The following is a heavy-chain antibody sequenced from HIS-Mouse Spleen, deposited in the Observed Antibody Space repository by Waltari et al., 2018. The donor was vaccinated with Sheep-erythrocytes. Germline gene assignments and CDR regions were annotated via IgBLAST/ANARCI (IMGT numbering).Heavy chain of an antibody. CDR2: ISYDGSNK. CDR1: GFTFSSYG. V-gene: IGHV3-30*18. D-gene: IGHD2-8*01. CDR3: AKGDATVYDAFDI. Sequence: QVQLVESGGGVVQPGRSLRLSCAASGFTFSSYGMHWVRRAPGKRLEWVAVISYDGSNKYYADSVKGRFTISRDNSKNTLYLQMNSLRAEDTAVYYCAKGDATVYDAFDIWGQGTMVTVSS. J-gene: IGHJ3*02.